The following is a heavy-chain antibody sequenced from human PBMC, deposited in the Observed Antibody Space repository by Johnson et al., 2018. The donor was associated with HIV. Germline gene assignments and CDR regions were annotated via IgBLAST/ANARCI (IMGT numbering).Heavy chain of an antibody. D-gene: IGHD2-2*01. CDR3: ARDGDDGDEADGTKGAFDI. CDR2: ISYDGSNQ. J-gene: IGHJ3*02. CDR1: GFTFSNYA. V-gene: IGHV3-30*04. Sequence: QVQLVESGGGVVQPGRSLRLSCTASGFTFSNYAIHWVRQAPGKGLEWVTVISYDGSNQYYADSVKGRFTISRDNSKNTLYLQMYSLRAEDTAVYYCARDGDDGDEADGTKGAFDIWGQGTMVTVSS.